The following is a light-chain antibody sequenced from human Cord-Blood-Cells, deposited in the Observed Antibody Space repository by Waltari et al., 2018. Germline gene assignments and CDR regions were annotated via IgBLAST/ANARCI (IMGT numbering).Light chain of an antibody. Sequence: EIMLTQSPATLSVSPGETATLPCRASQSVSSYLAWYQQKPGQAPKLLIYDASNRATGIPARFSGSGSGTDFTLTISSLEPEDFAVYYCQQHSNWPPTFGQGTKVEIK. J-gene: IGKJ1*01. CDR3: QQHSNWPPT. V-gene: IGKV3-11*01. CDR1: QSVSSY. CDR2: DAS.